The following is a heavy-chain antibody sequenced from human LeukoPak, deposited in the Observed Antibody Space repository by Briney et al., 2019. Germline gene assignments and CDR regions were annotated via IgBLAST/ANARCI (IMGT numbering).Heavy chain of an antibody. CDR2: ISSSSRTI. CDR1: GFTFSSYS. V-gene: IGHV3-48*04. D-gene: IGHD3-16*01. CDR3: TRDLGGTSWGEWNY. Sequence: GGSLRLSCAASGFTFSSYSMNRVRQAPGKGLEWVSYISSSSRTIYYADSVKGRFTISRDNAKNSLYLQMNSLRAEDTAVYYCTRDLGGTSWGEWNYWGQGTLVTVSS. J-gene: IGHJ4*02.